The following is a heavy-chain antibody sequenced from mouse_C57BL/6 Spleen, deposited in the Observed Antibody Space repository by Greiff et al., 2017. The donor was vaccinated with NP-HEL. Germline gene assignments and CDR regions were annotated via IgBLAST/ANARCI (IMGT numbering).Heavy chain of an antibody. V-gene: IGHV1-76*01. CDR3: ARGTYLEDYAMDY. Sequence: QVQLQQSGAELVRPGASVKLSCKASGYTFTDYYINWVKQRPGQGLEWIARIYPGSGNTYYNEKFKGKATLTAEKSSSTAYMQLSSLTSEDSAVYFCARGTYLEDYAMDYWGQGTSVTVSS. J-gene: IGHJ4*01. CDR1: GYTFTDYY. CDR2: IYPGSGNT. D-gene: IGHD3-3*01.